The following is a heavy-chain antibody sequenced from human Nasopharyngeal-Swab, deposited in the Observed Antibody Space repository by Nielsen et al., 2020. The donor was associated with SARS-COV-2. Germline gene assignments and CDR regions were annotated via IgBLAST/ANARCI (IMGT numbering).Heavy chain of an antibody. V-gene: IGHV1-24*01. CDR2: FDPEDGET. D-gene: IGHD3-22*01. Sequence: ASVKVSCKVSGYTLTELSMHWVRQAPGKGLEWMGGFDPEDGETIYAQKFQGRVTMTEDTSTDTAYMELSRLRSDDTAVYYCARDLPLSYDSSGYYFYYYYGMDVWGQGTTVTVSS. CDR1: GYTLTELS. J-gene: IGHJ6*02. CDR3: ARDLPLSYDSSGYYFYYYYGMDV.